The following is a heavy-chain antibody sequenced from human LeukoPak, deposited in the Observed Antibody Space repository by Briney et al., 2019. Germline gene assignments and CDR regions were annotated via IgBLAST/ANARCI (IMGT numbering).Heavy chain of an antibody. CDR2: IYHSGST. CDR1: GGSISSYY. CDR3: ARDTGMQLWLHYFDY. J-gene: IGHJ4*02. Sequence: PSETLSLTCTVSGGSISSYYWSWIRQPPGKGLEWIGSIYHSGSTYYNPSLKSRVTISVDTSKNQFSLKLSSVTAADMAVYYCARDTGMQLWLHYFDYRGQGTLVTVSS. D-gene: IGHD5-18*01. V-gene: IGHV4-38-2*02.